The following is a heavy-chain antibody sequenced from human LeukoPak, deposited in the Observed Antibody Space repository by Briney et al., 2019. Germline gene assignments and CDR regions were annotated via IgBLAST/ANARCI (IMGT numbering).Heavy chain of an antibody. Sequence: ASVKVSCKASGYTFTGYYMHWVRQAPGQGLEWMGWINPNSGGTNYAQKFQGRVTMTRDTSISTAYMELSRLRSDDTAAYYCARDLKQWLGWFDPWGQGTLVTVSS. CDR1: GYTFTGYY. J-gene: IGHJ5*02. V-gene: IGHV1-2*02. CDR3: ARDLKQWLGWFDP. D-gene: IGHD6-19*01. CDR2: INPNSGGT.